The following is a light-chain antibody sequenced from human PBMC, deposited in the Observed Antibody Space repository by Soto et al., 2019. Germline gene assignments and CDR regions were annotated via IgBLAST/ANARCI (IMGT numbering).Light chain of an antibody. CDR1: SSDVGGYNY. CDR3: SFYTTSGV. Sequence: QSALTQPASVSGSPGQSITISCTGTSSDVGGYNYVSWYQHHPGKAPKLIIYEVSTRPSGVSNRFSGSKSGNTASLTISGLQAEDEAGYYFSFYTTSGVFGGGTKLAVL. J-gene: IGLJ3*02. V-gene: IGLV2-14*01. CDR2: EVS.